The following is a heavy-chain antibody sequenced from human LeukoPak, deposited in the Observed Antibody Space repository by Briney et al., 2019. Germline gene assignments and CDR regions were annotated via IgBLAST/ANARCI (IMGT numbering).Heavy chain of an antibody. CDR1: GGSFSGYY. CDR2: INHSGST. J-gene: IGHJ4*02. V-gene: IGHV4-34*01. D-gene: IGHD2-2*01. Sequence: SETLSFTCAVYGGSFSGYYWSWIRQPPGKGLEWIGEINHSGSTNYNPSLKSRVTISVDTSKNQFSLKLSSVTAADTAVYYCARVYDCSSTSCYEYFDYWGQGTPVTVSS. CDR3: ARVYDCSSTSCYEYFDY.